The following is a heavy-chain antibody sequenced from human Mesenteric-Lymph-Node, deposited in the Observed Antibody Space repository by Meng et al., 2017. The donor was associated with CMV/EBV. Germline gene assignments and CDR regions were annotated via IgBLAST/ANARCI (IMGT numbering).Heavy chain of an antibody. CDR3: ARVAATGAAGTVDY. CDR2: IYYSGST. Sequence: SGGSVSSTSSYWSWIRPPPGKGLEWIGYIYYSGSTNYHPSLRSRVTISVDTSKKQFSLKLNSVTAADTAVYYCARVAATGAAGTVDYWGQGILVTVSS. J-gene: IGHJ4*02. V-gene: IGHV4-61*01. CDR1: GGSVSSTSSY. D-gene: IGHD6-13*01.